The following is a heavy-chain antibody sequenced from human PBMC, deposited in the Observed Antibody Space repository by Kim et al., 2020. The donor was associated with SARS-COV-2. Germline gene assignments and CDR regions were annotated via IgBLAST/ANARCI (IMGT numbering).Heavy chain of an antibody. CDR1: GFTFSSYA. Sequence: GGSLRLSCAASGFTFSSYAMHWVRQAPGKGLEWVAVISYDGSNKYYADSVKGRFTISRDNSKNTLYLQMNSLRAEDTAVYYCARTPGIAAAGMYYYYYGMDVWGQGTTVTVSS. D-gene: IGHD6-13*01. V-gene: IGHV3-30*04. J-gene: IGHJ6*02. CDR2: ISYDGSNK. CDR3: ARTPGIAAAGMYYYYYGMDV.